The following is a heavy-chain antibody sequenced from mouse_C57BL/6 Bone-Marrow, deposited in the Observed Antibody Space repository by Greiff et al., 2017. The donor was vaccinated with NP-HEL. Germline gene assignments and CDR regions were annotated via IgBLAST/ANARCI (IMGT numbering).Heavy chain of an antibody. V-gene: IGHV5-15*04. J-gene: IGHJ1*03. CDR1: GFTFSDYG. CDR2: ISNLAYSI. CDR3: ARRGLPWYVDV. D-gene: IGHD2-2*01. Sequence: EVKLMESRGGLVQPGGSLKLSCAASGFTFSDYGMAWVRQAPRKGPEWVAFISNLAYSIYYADTVTGRFTISRENAKNTLYLEMSSLRSEDTAMYYCARRGLPWYVDVWGTGTTVTVSS.